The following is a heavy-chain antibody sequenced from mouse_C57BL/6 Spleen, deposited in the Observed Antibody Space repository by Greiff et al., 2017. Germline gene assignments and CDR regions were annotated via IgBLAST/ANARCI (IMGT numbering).Heavy chain of an antibody. CDR2: IDPETGGT. J-gene: IGHJ3*01. CDR1: GYTFTDYE. V-gene: IGHV1-15*01. Sequence: QVQLKESGAELVRPGASVTLSCKASGYTFTDYEMHWVKQTPVHGLEWIGAIDPETGGTAYNQKFKGKAILTADKSSSTAYMELRSLTSEDSAVYYCTNWGFFAYWGQGTLVTVSA. CDR3: TNWGFFAY.